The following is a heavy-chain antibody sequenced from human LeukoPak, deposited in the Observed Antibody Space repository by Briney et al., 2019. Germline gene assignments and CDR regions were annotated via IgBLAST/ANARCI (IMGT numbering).Heavy chain of an antibody. CDR3: ACRDLTSTWSFP. J-gene: IGHJ5*02. V-gene: IGHV5-51*01. D-gene: IGHD6-13*01. CDR2: IYPGDLRV. CDR1: GYSFTSYW. Sequence: ESLKISCQGFGYSFTSYWIGWVRQIPGKGMEWMGVIYPGDLRVRYNPSFQGQVTISVDKSVNTAYLQWVSLRASDSAMYYCACRDLTSTWSFPWGQGTLVTVSS.